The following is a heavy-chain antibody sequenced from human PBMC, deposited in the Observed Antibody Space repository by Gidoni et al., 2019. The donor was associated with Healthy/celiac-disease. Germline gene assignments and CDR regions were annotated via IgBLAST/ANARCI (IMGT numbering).Heavy chain of an antibody. CDR3: ARDPYYYDSSGYSIMLDY. D-gene: IGHD3-22*01. J-gene: IGHJ4*02. CDR2: ISYDGSNK. Sequence: QVQLVESGGGVVQPGRSLRLSCAASGFTFGTYAMHWVRQAPGKGLEWVAVISYDGSNKYYADSVKGRFTISRDNSKNTLYLQMNSLRAEDTAVYYCARDPYYYDSSGYSIMLDYWGQGTLVTVSS. CDR1: GFTFGTYA. V-gene: IGHV3-30-3*01.